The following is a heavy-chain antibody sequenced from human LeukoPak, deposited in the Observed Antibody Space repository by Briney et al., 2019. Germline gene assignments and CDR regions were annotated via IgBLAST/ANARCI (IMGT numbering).Heavy chain of an antibody. J-gene: IGHJ4*02. CDR2: IIPMIGTA. V-gene: IGHV1-69*13. Sequence: ASVKVSCKASGGTFSSYVISWVRQAPGQGLEWMGGIIPMIGTANYAQKFQGRVTITADESTNTAYMELSSLRSEDTAVYYCARLGIQLWNANDYWGQGTLVTVSS. CDR3: ARLGIQLWNANDY. D-gene: IGHD5-18*01. CDR1: GGTFSSYV.